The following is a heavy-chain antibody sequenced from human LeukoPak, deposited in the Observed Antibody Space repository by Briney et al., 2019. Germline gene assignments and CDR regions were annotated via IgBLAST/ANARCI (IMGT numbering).Heavy chain of an antibody. CDR3: TGYISGFLC. CDR1: GFTVTSNY. Sequence: SGGSLRLSCAASGFTVTSNYMTWVRQAPGKGLEWVSIIYSGHTTHYADSVKGRFTISTDNSKNTLYLQMNSLRAEDTAVYYCTGYISGFLCWGQGTLVTVSS. CDR2: IYSGHTT. J-gene: IGHJ4*02. D-gene: IGHD5-18*01. V-gene: IGHV3-53*01.